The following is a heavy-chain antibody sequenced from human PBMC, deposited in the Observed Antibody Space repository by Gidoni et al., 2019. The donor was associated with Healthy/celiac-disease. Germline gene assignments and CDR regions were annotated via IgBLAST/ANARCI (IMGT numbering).Heavy chain of an antibody. CDR1: GFTFDDYA. CDR3: AKDIGYYDSSGYYFRHLDAFDI. D-gene: IGHD3-22*01. Sequence: EVQLVESGGGLVQPGRSLRLSCAASGFTFDDYAMHWVRQAPGKGLEWVSGISWNSGSIGYADSVKGRFTISRDNAKNSLYLQMNSLRAEDTALYYCAKDIGYYDSSGYYFRHLDAFDIWGQGTMVTVSS. V-gene: IGHV3-9*01. J-gene: IGHJ3*02. CDR2: ISWNSGSI.